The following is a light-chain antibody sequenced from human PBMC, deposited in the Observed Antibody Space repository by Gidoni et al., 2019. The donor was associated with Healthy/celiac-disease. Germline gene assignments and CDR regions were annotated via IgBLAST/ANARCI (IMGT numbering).Light chain of an antibody. J-gene: IGKJ1*01. Sequence: DLQLTQSPSTLSASVGDRVTITCRASQSISSWLAWYQQKPGKAPKLLIYDASSLESGVPSRFSGSGSGKEFTLTISSLKPDDLATYYCQQYNSYSRTFGQGTKVEIK. CDR1: QSISSW. V-gene: IGKV1-5*01. CDR2: DAS. CDR3: QQYNSYSRT.